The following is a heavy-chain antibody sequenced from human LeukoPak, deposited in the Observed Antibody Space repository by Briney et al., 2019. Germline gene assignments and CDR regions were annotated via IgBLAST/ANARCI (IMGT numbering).Heavy chain of an antibody. D-gene: IGHD3/OR15-3a*01. V-gene: IGHV4-61*02. Sequence: PSQTLSLTCTISGTSITSGSYFWSWIRQPAGNELEWLGLIYSSGRTNYNPSLKSRVTFSVDTSKNQFSLKLRSVTAADTAVYYCARQTGSGLFILPGGQGTLVTVSS. J-gene: IGHJ4*02. CDR2: IYSSGRT. CDR1: GTSITSGSYF. CDR3: ARQTGSGLFILP.